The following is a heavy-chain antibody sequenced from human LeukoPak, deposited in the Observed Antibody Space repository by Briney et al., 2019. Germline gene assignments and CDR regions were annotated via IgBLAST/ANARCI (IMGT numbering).Heavy chain of an antibody. D-gene: IGHD3-3*01. CDR2: IKSKTDGGTT. CDR3: TTGANDFWSGYGIDY. Sequence: GGSLRLSCAASGFTFSNAWMSWVRQAPGKGLEWVGRIKSKTDGGTTDYAAPVKGRFTISRDDSKNTLYLQMNSLKTEDTAVYYCTTGANDFWSGYGIDYWGQGTLVTVSS. J-gene: IGHJ4*02. V-gene: IGHV3-15*01. CDR1: GFTFSNAW.